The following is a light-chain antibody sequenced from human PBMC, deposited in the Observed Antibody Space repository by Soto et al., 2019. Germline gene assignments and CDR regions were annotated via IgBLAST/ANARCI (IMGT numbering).Light chain of an antibody. CDR2: KVS. V-gene: IGKV2-30*01. CDR1: QSLVSSDGNTY. Sequence: DVVMTQSPLSLPVTLGQPASISCRSSQSLVSSDGNTYLNWFQQRPGQSPRRLIYKVSNRDPGVPDRFSGSGSGNYSPLKISRVEAEDVGVYYCMQGTHWPPTFGLGTTVEIK. CDR3: MQGTHWPPT. J-gene: IGKJ1*01.